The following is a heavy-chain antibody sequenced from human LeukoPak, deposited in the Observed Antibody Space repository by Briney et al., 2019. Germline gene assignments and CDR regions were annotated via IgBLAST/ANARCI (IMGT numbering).Heavy chain of an antibody. J-gene: IGHJ4*02. D-gene: IGHD3-10*01. CDR1: SDSISSSSYL. CDR3: ARRHYGSGNIDS. Sequence: PSETLSLTCSVSSDSISSSSYLWVWVRQPPGKGLEWIGDIYSNGHISYNPSLKSRAAISVDTSKNQFSLNLSSVTAADTAVYYCARRHYGSGNIDSWGQGTLVTVSS. V-gene: IGHV4-39*01. CDR2: IYSNGHI.